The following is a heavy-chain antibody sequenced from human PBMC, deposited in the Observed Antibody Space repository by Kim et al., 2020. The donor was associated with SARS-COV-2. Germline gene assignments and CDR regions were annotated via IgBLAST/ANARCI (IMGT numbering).Heavy chain of an antibody. Sequence: SETLSLTCAVYGGSFSGYYWSWIRQPPGKGLEWIGEINHSGSTNYNPSLKSRVTISVDTSKNQFSLKLSSVTAADTAVYYCARVRSSGWYFHYFDYWGQGTLVTVSS. J-gene: IGHJ4*02. CDR2: INHSGST. D-gene: IGHD6-19*01. CDR1: GGSFSGYY. CDR3: ARVRSSGWYFHYFDY. V-gene: IGHV4-34*01.